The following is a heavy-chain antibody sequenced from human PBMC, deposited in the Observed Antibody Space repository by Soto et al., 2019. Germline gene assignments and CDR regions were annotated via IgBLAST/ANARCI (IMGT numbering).Heavy chain of an antibody. CDR1: GGSISSYY. D-gene: IGHD3-9*01. CDR2: IYYSGST. Sequence: PSETLSLTCTVSGGSISSYYWSWIRQPPGKGLEWIGYIYYSGSTSYNPSLKSRVTISVDTSNNQFSLKLSSVTAADTAVYYCARAGDYDIVTGYPLNILFDYWDKGPLPTASS. CDR3: ARAGDYDIVTGYPLNILFDY. V-gene: IGHV4-59*01. J-gene: IGHJ4*02.